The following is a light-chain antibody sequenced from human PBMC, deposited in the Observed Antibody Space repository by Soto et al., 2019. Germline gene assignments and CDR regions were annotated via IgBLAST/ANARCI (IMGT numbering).Light chain of an antibody. J-gene: IGLJ1*01. V-gene: IGLV2-14*01. CDR3: SSYTDSSNYV. CDR2: QVT. Sequence: QSVLTQPASVSGSPGQSITISCTGTSSGLAIYNYVSWYQQQPGKAPKLMIYQVTNRPSGVSNRSSGSRSGNTASLTISGLQAEDEADYYCSSYTDSSNYVFGTGTKVTVL. CDR1: SSGLAIYNY.